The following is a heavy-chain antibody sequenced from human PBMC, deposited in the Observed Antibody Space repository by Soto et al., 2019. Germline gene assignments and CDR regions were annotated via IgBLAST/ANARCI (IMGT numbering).Heavy chain of an antibody. Sequence: EVQLVESGGGLVKPGGSLRLSCAASGFTFSNYNMNWVRQAPGKGLEWVSSISSTSSYIYYADSVKGRFTISRDHAKNSLYLQMSSLSAEDTAVDYCARVYYYYNSGFLIWGQGTLVTVSS. CDR1: GFTFSNYN. CDR3: ARVYYYYNSGFLI. CDR2: ISSTSSYI. J-gene: IGHJ4*02. D-gene: IGHD3-22*01. V-gene: IGHV3-21*03.